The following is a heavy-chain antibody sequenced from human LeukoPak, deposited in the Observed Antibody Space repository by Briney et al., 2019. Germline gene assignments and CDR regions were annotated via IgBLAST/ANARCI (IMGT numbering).Heavy chain of an antibody. Sequence: SGGSLRLSCAASGFTVFNYWMSWVRQAPGKGLEWVANINLDGSQKYYVDSLKGRFTISRDNAKNSLYLQMNSLRAEDTAVYYCARDVDYANPRHDYWGQGTLVTVSS. V-gene: IGHV3-7*01. CDR3: ARDVDYANPRHDY. J-gene: IGHJ4*02. CDR2: INLDGSQK. CDR1: GFTVFNYW. D-gene: IGHD4/OR15-4a*01.